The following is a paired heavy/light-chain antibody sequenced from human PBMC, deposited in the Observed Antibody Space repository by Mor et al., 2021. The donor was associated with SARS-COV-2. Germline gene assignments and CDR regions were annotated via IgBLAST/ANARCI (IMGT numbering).Heavy chain of an antibody. J-gene: IGHJ3*01. CDR1: GYRFASHW. V-gene: IGHV5-10-1*03. Sequence: EVQLVQSGAEVKKPGESLVISCRASGYRFASHWLSWVRQKPGKGLEWMGRIDPDDSETHYGPSFHGHVTISVDKSVAIAYLQWSSLRASDTAIYYCATGFLDAFNFWGEGTMVVVSA. CDR2: IDPDDSET. CDR3: ATGFLDAFNF. D-gene: IGHD6-25*01.
Light chain of an antibody. Sequence: DIEMTQSPSYLSASLGDRVTITCRASHDTSKYVAWYQQKPGTVPKLLIYRASTLQSGVPSRFSGSGSGPDFTLTISSLLPEDVATYYCQQYNSVPWTFGQGTKVDI. CDR2: RAS. CDR1: HDTSKY. CDR3: QQYNSVPWT. J-gene: IGKJ1*01. V-gene: IGKV1-27*01.